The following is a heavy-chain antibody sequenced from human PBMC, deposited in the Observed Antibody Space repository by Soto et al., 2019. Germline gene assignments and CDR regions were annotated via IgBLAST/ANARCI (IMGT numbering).Heavy chain of an antibody. D-gene: IGHD2-15*01. CDR1: GYSFTTYG. CDR2: ISAYNGNT. CDR3: TKGRQHCTGGSCYSTHFEY. Sequence: QVQMVQSGVEVKEPGASVTVSCKASGYSFTTYGISWVRQAPGQGLEWMGWISAYNGNTIYAQRFQGRVSMTRDTSTSTAYMELRSLRSDDTAVYYCTKGRQHCTGGSCYSTHFEYWGQGTLVTVPS. V-gene: IGHV1-18*01. J-gene: IGHJ4*02.